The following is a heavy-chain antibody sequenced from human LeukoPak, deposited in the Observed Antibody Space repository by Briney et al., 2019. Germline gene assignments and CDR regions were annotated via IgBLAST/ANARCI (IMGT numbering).Heavy chain of an antibody. Sequence: SETLSLTCTVSGGSISSYYWSWIRQPAGKGLEWIGRIYTSGSTNYNPSLKSRVTMSVDTSKNQFSLKLSSVTAADTAVYYCARDGGIVGAELFDYWDQGTLVTVSS. J-gene: IGHJ4*02. V-gene: IGHV4-4*07. CDR3: ARDGGIVGAELFDY. CDR2: IYTSGST. D-gene: IGHD1-26*01. CDR1: GGSISSYY.